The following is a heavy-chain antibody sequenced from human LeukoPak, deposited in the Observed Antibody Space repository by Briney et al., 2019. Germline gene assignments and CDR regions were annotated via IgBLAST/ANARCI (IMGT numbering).Heavy chain of an antibody. CDR3: ATSKGGSWPTWFDP. D-gene: IGHD3-16*01. CDR2: IYYSGST. V-gene: IGHV4-59*01. J-gene: IGHJ5*02. Sequence: SETLSLTCTVSGGSISSYYWSWIRQPPGKGLEWIGYIYYSGSTNYNPSLKSRVTISVDTSKNQFSLKLSSVTAADTAVYYCATSKGGSWPTWFDPWGQGTLVTVSS. CDR1: GGSISSYY.